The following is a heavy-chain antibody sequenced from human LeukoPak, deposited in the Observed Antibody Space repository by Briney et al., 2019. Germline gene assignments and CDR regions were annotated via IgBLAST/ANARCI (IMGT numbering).Heavy chain of an antibody. J-gene: IGHJ3*02. Sequence: PSETLSLTCTVSGGSISSYYWSWIRQPPGKGLEWIGYIYYSGSTNYNPSLKSRVTISVDTSKNQFSLKLSSVTAADTAVYYCARGTYRDIVVVPGFAFDIWGQGTMVTVSS. CDR2: IYYSGST. CDR1: GGSISSYY. D-gene: IGHD2-2*01. V-gene: IGHV4-59*01. CDR3: ARGTYRDIVVVPGFAFDI.